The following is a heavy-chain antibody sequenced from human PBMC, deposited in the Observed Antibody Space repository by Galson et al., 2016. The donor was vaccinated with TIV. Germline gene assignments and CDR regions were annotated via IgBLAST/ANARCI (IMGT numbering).Heavy chain of an antibody. CDR1: GGSISSNIYY. V-gene: IGHV4-39*01. D-gene: IGHD2-21*02. Sequence: LSLTCTVSGGSISSNIYYWGWIRQPPGKGLEWIGSVYYSGDTYYNPSLKSRVTTSVDTSKNLFSLKLNSVTAADTAVYYCARLGGWVTYYFDYWGQGTLVTVSS. CDR3: ARLGGWVTYYFDY. J-gene: IGHJ4*02. CDR2: VYYSGDT.